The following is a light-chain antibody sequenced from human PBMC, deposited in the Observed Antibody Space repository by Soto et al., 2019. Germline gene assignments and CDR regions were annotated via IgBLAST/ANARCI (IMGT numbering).Light chain of an antibody. J-gene: IGLJ2*01. CDR1: SSNIGRYT. V-gene: IGLV1-44*01. CDR3: AVWDDSLNGVL. CDR2: SNN. Sequence: QAVVTQPPSASGAPGQRVTISCSGSSSNIGRYTVNWYQQLPGTAPKLLLYSNNQRPSGVPDGFSGSKSGTSASLAISGLQSEDEADYYCAVWDDSLNGVLFGGGTKLPS.